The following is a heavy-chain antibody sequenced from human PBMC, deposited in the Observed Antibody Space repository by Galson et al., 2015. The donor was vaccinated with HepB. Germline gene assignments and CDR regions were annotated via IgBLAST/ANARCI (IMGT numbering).Heavy chain of an antibody. V-gene: IGHV3-21*06. Sequence: SLRLSCAASGFTFSNFYMNWVRQAPGKGLEWVSSISSSCTYIYYADSTEGRFTISRGNAQNSLYLQMHSLRAEDTAVYYCARGGPESNYGYTLHWFDPWGQGTLVTVSS. CDR3: ARGGPESNYGYTLHWFDP. J-gene: IGHJ5*02. D-gene: IGHD5-12*01. CDR2: ISSSCTYI. CDR1: GFTFSNFY.